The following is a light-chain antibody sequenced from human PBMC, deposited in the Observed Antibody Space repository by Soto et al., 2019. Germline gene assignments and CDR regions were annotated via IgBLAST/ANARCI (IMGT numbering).Light chain of an antibody. CDR2: IAS. J-gene: IGKJ2*01. Sequence: DIQMTQSPSSVSASVGDRVTITCQATQDITKSLNWYQQKPGKAPRLLIYIASNLERGVPSRFSGSGSGTHFSLTISSLQPEDFATYFWQQYDSVPYTFGQGTTVDIK. CDR3: QQYDSVPYT. V-gene: IGKV1-33*01. CDR1: QDITKS.